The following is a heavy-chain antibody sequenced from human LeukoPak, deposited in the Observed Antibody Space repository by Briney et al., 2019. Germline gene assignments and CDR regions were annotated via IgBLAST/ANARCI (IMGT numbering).Heavy chain of an antibody. D-gene: IGHD3-9*01. CDR2: IYYGGST. CDR1: GGSISSYY. CDR3: AGGARLLTGYFDY. J-gene: IGHJ4*02. Sequence: SETLSLTCTVSGGSISSYYWSWIRQPPGKGLEWIGYIYYGGSTNYNPSLKSRVTISVDTSKNQFSLKLSSVTAADTAVYYCAGGARLLTGYFDYWGQGTLVTVSS. V-gene: IGHV4-59*01.